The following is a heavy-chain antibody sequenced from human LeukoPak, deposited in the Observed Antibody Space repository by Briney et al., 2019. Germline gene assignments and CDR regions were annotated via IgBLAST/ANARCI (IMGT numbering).Heavy chain of an antibody. Sequence: SETLSLTCTVSGGSISSYYWSWIRQPPGKGLEWIGYIYYSGSTNYNPSLKSRVTISVDTSKNQFSLKLSSVTAADTAVYYCARALRWDCSSTSCSYYYYYYYMDVWGKGTTVTVSS. CDR2: IYYSGST. V-gene: IGHV4-59*01. CDR3: ARALRWDCSSTSCSYYYYYYYMDV. CDR1: GGSISSYY. J-gene: IGHJ6*03. D-gene: IGHD2-2*01.